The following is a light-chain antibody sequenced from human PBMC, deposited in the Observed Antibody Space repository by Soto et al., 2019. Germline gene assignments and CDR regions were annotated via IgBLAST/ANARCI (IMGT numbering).Light chain of an antibody. J-gene: IGKJ1*01. CDR3: QQYFAYPLT. CDR2: GAS. V-gene: IGKV1-5*01. CDR1: QSVGIW. Sequence: DIQLTQSPPTLSASVGDRVTITCRASQSVGIWLAWYQHKPGKAPKVFVYGASSLETGVPPRFGGSGSATEFTLVINGLQADDSATYYCQQYFAYPLTFGQGTKVDIK.